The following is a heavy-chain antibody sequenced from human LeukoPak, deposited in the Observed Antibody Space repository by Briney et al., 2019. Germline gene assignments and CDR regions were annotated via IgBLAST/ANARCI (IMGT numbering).Heavy chain of an antibody. CDR2: IYPGDSDT. CDR3: ARVASGNLYYYYYMDV. V-gene: IGHV5-51*01. D-gene: IGHD3-3*01. J-gene: IGHJ6*03. Sequence: GESLKISCKGSGYSFTSYWIGWVRQMPGKGLEWMGIIYPGDSDTRYSPSFQGQVTISADKSISTAYLQWSSLKASDTAMYYCARVASGNLYYYYYMDVWGKGTTVTVSS. CDR1: GYSFTSYW.